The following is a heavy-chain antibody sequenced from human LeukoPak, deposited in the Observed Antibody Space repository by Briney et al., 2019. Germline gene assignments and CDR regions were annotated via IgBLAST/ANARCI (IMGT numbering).Heavy chain of an antibody. CDR3: ARSEVRSERYDYVWGSYRRYGMDV. V-gene: IGHV1-8*02. J-gene: IGHJ6*02. CDR2: MNPNSGNT. CDR1: GYTFTSYD. Sequence: GASVKVSCKASGYTFTSYDINWVRQATGQGLEWMGWMNPNSGNTGYAQKFQGRVTMTRNTSISTAYMELSSLRSEDTAVYYCARSEVRSERYDYVWGSYRRYGMDVWGQGTTVTVSS. D-gene: IGHD3-16*02.